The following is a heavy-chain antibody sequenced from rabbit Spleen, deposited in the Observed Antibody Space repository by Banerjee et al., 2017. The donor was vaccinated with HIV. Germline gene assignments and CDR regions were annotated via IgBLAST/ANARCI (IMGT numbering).Heavy chain of an antibody. CDR2: IAGGTSAFT. CDR3: ARDTGTSFSTYGMDL. Sequence: QQQLEESGGGLVKPGGTLTLTCTISGIDFSSSYWICWVRQAPGKGLEWIACIAGGTSAFTYSATWAKGRFTCSKTSSTAVTLQMTSLTAADTATYFCARDTGTSFSTYGMDLWGQGTLVTVS. CDR1: GIDFSSSYW. V-gene: IGHV1S45*01. J-gene: IGHJ6*01. D-gene: IGHD8-1*01.